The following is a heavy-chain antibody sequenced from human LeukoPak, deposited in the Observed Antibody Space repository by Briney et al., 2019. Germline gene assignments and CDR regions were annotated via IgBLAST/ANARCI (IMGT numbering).Heavy chain of an antibody. CDR2: IGHSGST. V-gene: IGHV4-34*01. J-gene: IGHJ4*02. CDR1: GVSFNGYY. CDR3: TRTSPGVPLDV. Sequence: SETLSLTCAVSGVSFNGYYWSWIRQPPGKGPEWIGEIGHSGSTSYTPSLNSRVTISLDTSKNQFFLKLNFVTAADTAIYYCTRTSPGVPLDVWGRGSLVTVSS. D-gene: IGHD7-27*01.